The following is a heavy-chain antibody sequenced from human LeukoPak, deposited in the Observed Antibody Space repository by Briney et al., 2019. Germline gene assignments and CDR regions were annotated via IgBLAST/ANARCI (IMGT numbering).Heavy chain of an antibody. J-gene: IGHJ4*02. V-gene: IGHV4-59*12. Sequence: SETLSLTCTVSGGSISSYYWSWIRQPPGKGLEWIGYIYYSGSTNYNPSLKSRVTISVDTSKNQFSLKLSSVTAADTAVYYCARGTMVRGHDYWGQGTLVTVSS. D-gene: IGHD3-10*01. CDR3: ARGTMVRGHDY. CDR2: IYYSGST. CDR1: GGSISSYY.